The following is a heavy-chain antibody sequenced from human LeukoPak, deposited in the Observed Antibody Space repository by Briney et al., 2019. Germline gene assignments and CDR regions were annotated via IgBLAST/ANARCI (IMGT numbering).Heavy chain of an antibody. J-gene: IGHJ6*03. CDR1: GGSFSGYH. CDR2: INHSGST. D-gene: IGHD2-15*01. Sequence: SETLSLTCAVYGGSFSGYHWSWIRQPPGKGLEWIGEINHSGSTNYNPSLKSRVTRSVDTSKNQFSLKLSSVTAADTAVYYCARDRLDIVVFPPSKHRRYMDVWGKGTTVTVSS. V-gene: IGHV4-34*01. CDR3: ARDRLDIVVFPPSKHRRYMDV.